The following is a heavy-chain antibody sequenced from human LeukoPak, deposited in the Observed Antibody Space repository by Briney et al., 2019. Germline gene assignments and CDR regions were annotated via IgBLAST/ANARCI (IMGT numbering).Heavy chain of an antibody. J-gene: IGHJ4*02. CDR3: ARDPRGNSVYVFDY. V-gene: IGHV1-46*01. D-gene: IGHD5/OR15-5a*01. CDR2: INPSGGST. Sequence: ASVKVSCKASGHTFTSYGISWVRQAPGQGLEWMGFINPSGGSTRYAQNFQGRVTMTRDTSTSTIYMELSSLRSEDTAVYYCARDPRGNSVYVFDYWGQGTLVTVSS. CDR1: GHTFTSYG.